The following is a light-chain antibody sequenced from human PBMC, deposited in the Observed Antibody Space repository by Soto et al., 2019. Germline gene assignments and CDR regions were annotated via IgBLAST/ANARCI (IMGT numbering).Light chain of an antibody. Sequence: QSVLTQPPSVSGAPGQRVTISCTGSSSNIGAGYDVHWYQQLPGTAPKLLIYGNSNRPSGVPDRLSGSKSGTSASLAITGLQAEDEADYYCQSYDSSLSGWVFGGGTKRHRP. CDR1: SSNIGAGYD. CDR2: GNS. CDR3: QSYDSSLSGWV. J-gene: IGLJ3*02. V-gene: IGLV1-40*01.